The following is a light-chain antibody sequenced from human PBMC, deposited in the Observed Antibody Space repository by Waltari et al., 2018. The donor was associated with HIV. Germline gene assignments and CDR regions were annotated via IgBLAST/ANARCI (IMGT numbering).Light chain of an antibody. J-gene: IGLJ1*01. Sequence: QSVLTQPPSASGTPGQRVTISCSGSSSNIGSNTVHWYQQPPGTAPKLLIYSNNQRPSGVPDRFSGSKSGTSASLAISGLQSEDEADYYCAAWDDSLNGHVFGTGTKVTVL. CDR3: AAWDDSLNGHV. CDR2: SNN. V-gene: IGLV1-44*01. CDR1: SSNIGSNT.